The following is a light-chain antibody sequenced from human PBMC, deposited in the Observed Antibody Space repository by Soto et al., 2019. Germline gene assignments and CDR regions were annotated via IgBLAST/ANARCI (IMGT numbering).Light chain of an antibody. Sequence: DIQMTQSPSTLSSFVGDRVTLTWRASQSISSWLAWYKQKPGKAPKLLIYDASSLESGVPSRVSGSGSGTEFTLTISSLKPDDFATYYCQQYNSYSQTFGQGTKVDI. J-gene: IGKJ1*01. CDR3: QQYNSYSQT. V-gene: IGKV1-5*01. CDR1: QSISSW. CDR2: DAS.